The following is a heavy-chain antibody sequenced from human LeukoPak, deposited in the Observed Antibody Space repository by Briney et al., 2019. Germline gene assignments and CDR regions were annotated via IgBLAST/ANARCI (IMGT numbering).Heavy chain of an antibody. D-gene: IGHD6-19*01. Sequence: PGRSLRLSCAASGFTFSSYGMHYVRQAPGKGLEWVAVISDDGSKKYYADSVNGRFTISRDTSNNTLYLHMNSLRPEDTAVYYCAKDRGSSGWYAFDYWGQGTLVTVSS. J-gene: IGHJ4*02. CDR1: GFTFSSYG. V-gene: IGHV3-30*18. CDR2: ISDDGSKK. CDR3: AKDRGSSGWYAFDY.